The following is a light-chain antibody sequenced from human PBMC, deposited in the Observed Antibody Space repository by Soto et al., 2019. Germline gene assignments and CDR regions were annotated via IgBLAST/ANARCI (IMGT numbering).Light chain of an antibody. V-gene: IGLV2-14*01. J-gene: IGLJ1*01. CDR2: EVT. CDR1: SSDVGGHTY. Sequence: QPVLTQPASVSGPPGQSFTIFSAGSSSDVGGHTYVSWYQQHPGKAPKLMIYEVTNRPSGVSNRFSGSKSGNTASLTISGLQAEDEADYYCSSYRSTSYVFGTGTKVTVL. CDR3: SSYRSTSYV.